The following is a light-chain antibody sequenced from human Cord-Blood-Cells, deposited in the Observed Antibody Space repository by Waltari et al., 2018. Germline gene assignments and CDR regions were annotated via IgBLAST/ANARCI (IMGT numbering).Light chain of an antibody. V-gene: IGLV2-11*01. J-gene: IGLJ3*02. CDR1: SSDVGGYYY. CDR2: DVS. Sequence: QSALTQPRSVSGSPGQSVTISCTGPSSDVGGYYYVSWYQQHPGKAPKLMIYDVSKRPSGVPDRFSGSKSGNTASLTISGLQAEDEADYYCCSYAGSYTLGVFGGGTKLTVL. CDR3: CSYAGSYTLGV.